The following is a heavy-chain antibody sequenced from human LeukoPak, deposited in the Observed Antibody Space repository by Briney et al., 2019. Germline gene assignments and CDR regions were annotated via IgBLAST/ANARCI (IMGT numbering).Heavy chain of an antibody. CDR2: IYYSGST. J-gene: IGHJ4*02. D-gene: IGHD3-3*01. CDR3: ASPATIFGVVIIRY. V-gene: IGHV4-39*01. Sequence: PSETLSLTCTVSGGSISSSSYYWGWIRQPPGKGLEWIGSIYYSGSTYYNPSLKSRVTISVDTSKNQFSLKLSSVTAADTAVYYCASPATIFGVVIIRYWGQGTLVTVSS. CDR1: GGSISSSSYY.